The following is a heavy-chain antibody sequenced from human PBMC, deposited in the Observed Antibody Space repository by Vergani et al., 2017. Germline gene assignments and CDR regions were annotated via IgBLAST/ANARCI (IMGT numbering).Heavy chain of an antibody. J-gene: IGHJ4*02. Sequence: EVQLLESGGGLVQPGGSLRLSCAASGFTFSSYAMSWVRQAPGKGLEWVSAISGSGGSTYYADSVKGRFTIARDNSKNTLYLQMNSLRAEDTAVYYCAKGTIFGVAPPSFDYWGQGTLVTVSS. CDR2: ISGSGGST. V-gene: IGHV3-23*01. CDR1: GFTFSSYA. CDR3: AKGTIFGVAPPSFDY. D-gene: IGHD3-3*01.